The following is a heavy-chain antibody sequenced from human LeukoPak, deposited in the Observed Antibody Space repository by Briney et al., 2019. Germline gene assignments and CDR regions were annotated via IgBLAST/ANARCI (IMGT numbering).Heavy chain of an antibody. CDR1: SYSISSGYY. CDR2: ISHSGST. D-gene: IGHD5-18*01. CDR3: VRAVDSYYFDS. J-gene: IGHJ4*02. Sequence: SETLSLTCAVSSYSISSGYYWGWVRQPPGQGLEWIRSISHSGSTYYNPSFKSRATISIDTSKNQFSLRLNSVTAADTAMYYCVRAVDSYYFDSWGQGTQVAVSS. V-gene: IGHV4-38-2*01.